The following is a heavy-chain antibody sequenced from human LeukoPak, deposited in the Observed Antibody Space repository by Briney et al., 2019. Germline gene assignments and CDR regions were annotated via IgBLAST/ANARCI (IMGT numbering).Heavy chain of an antibody. J-gene: IGHJ4*02. CDR3: ARDLTGWGESSGYSDY. CDR1: GFTFSSYA. Sequence: GRSLRPSCAASGFTFSSYAMHWVRQAPGKGLEGVALISYDGTNKFYEDSVKGRFTISRDNSKNTLFLQVNSLRAEDTAVYYCARDLTGWGESSGYSDYWGQGTLVTVSS. V-gene: IGHV3-30*01. D-gene: IGHD3-22*01. CDR2: ISYDGTNK.